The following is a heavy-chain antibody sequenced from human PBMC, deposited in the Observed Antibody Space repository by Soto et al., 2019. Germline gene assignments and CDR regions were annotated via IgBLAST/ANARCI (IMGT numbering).Heavy chain of an antibody. D-gene: IGHD3-3*01. CDR3: ARSAIGEITSFGAVSYGMDV. CDR1: GYTFTSYG. J-gene: IGHJ6*02. Sequence: ASVKVSCKASGYTFTSYGISWVRQAPGEGLEWMGWISAYNGNTNYAQKLQGRVTMTTDTSTSTAYMELRSLRSDDTAVYYCARSAIGEITSFGAVSYGMDVWGQGTTVTVSS. V-gene: IGHV1-18*04. CDR2: ISAYNGNT.